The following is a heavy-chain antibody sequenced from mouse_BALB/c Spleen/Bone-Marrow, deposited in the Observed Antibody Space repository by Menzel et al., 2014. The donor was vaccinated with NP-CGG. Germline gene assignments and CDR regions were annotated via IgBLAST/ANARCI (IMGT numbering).Heavy chain of an antibody. D-gene: IGHD3-1*01. CDR3: ARSGGAAMDY. V-gene: IGHV1S130*01. CDR2: IHPNTDNT. Sequence: QVQLQQSGSVLVRPGASVKLSCKASGYTFTSSWMHWAKQRPGQGLEWIGEIHPNTDNTNYDEKFKGKATLTADKSSTTAYMQLSSLTSEDSAVYFCARSGGAAMDYWGQGTSVTVSS. CDR1: GYTFTSSW. J-gene: IGHJ4*01.